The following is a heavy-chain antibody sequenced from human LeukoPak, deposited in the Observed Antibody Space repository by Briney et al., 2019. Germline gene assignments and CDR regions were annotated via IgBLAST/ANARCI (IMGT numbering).Heavy chain of an antibody. V-gene: IGHV3-7*01. CDR1: GFTFSSYN. CDR2: IKQDGSEK. J-gene: IGHJ4*02. Sequence: GSLRLSCAASGFTFSSYNMSWVRQAPGKGLEWVANIKQDGSEKYYVDSVKGRFTISRDNAKNSLYLQMNSLRAEDTAVYYCARDLVAARPDAGYWGQGTLVTVSS. CDR3: ARDLVAARPDAGY. D-gene: IGHD6-6*01.